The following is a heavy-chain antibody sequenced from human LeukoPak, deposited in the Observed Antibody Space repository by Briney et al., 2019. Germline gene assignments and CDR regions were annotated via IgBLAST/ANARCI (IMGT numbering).Heavy chain of an antibody. CDR3: ARYTTSTLPNWFDP. Sequence: SETLSLTCTVSGGSISGYFWSWIRQPPGKGLEWIGYIYYTGSTSYNPSLTSRVTISLDTSKNQFSLRLSSVTAADTAIYYCARYTTSTLPNWFDPWGQETLVTVSS. J-gene: IGHJ5*02. CDR1: GGSISGYF. CDR2: IYYTGST. V-gene: IGHV4-59*08. D-gene: IGHD2/OR15-2a*01.